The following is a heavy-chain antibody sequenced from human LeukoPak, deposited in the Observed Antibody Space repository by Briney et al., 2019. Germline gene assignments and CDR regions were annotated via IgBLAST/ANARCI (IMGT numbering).Heavy chain of an antibody. CDR1: GFTFSNYW. D-gene: IGHD2-2*01. CDR2: IKQDGSEK. Sequence: GGSLRLSCAASGFTFSNYWMTWVRQAPGKGLEWVANIKQDGSEKYYVDSVKGRFTISRDNAKNSLYLQMNSLRGEDTAVYYCARVGGVVPAASDWGQGTLVTVSS. V-gene: IGHV3-7*01. CDR3: ARVGGVVPAASD. J-gene: IGHJ4*02.